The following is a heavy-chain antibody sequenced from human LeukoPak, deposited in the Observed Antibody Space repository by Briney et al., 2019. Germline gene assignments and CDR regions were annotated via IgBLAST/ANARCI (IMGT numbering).Heavy chain of an antibody. J-gene: IGHJ6*02. Sequence: SETLSLTCSVSGGSISSYYWSWIRQPAGKGLEWIGRIYTSGSTNYNPSLKSRVTMSVDTSKNQFSLKLSSVTAADTAVYYCARGGFGGTIFGVVAVDYGMDVWGQGTTVTVSS. CDR2: IYTSGST. D-gene: IGHD3-3*01. CDR1: GGSISSYY. CDR3: ARGGFGGTIFGVVAVDYGMDV. V-gene: IGHV4-4*07.